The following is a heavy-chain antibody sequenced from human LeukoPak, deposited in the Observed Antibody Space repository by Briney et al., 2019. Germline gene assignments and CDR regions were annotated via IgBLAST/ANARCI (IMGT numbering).Heavy chain of an antibody. V-gene: IGHV1-46*01. CDR3: AREFGALVGATEGEDAFDI. D-gene: IGHD1-26*01. Sequence: GASVKVSCKASGGTFSRHTISWVRQSPGQGLEWMGIINPSGGSTSYAQKFQGRVTMTRDTSTSTVYMELSSLRSEDTAVYYCAREFGALVGATEGEDAFDIWGQGTMVTVSS. J-gene: IGHJ3*02. CDR1: GGTFSRHT. CDR2: INPSGGST.